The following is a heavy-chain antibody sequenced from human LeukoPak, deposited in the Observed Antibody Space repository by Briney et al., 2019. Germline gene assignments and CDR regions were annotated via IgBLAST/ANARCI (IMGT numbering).Heavy chain of an antibody. V-gene: IGHV4-34*01. CDR3: ARPVSSSSPLYYYYYYMDV. D-gene: IGHD6-6*01. J-gene: IGHJ6*03. Sequence: PSETLSLTCAVYGGSFSGYYWSWIRQPPGKGLEWIGEINHSGSTNYNPSLKSRVIISVDTSKNQFSLKLSSVTAADTAVYYCARPVSSSSPLYYYYYYMDVWGKGTTVTVSS. CDR1: GGSFSGYY. CDR2: INHSGST.